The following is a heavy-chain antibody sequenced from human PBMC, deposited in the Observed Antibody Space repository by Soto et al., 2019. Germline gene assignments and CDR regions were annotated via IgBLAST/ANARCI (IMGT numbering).Heavy chain of an antibody. J-gene: IGHJ4*02. CDR2: ISWNSGSI. Sequence: EVQLVESGGGLVQPGRSLRLSCAASGFTFDDYAMHWVRHAPGKGLEWVSGISWNSGSIGYADSVKGRFTISRDNAKNSLYLQMNSLRAEDTALYYCATAGFWSGYYSLVDYWGQGTLVTVSS. CDR3: ATAGFWSGYYSLVDY. V-gene: IGHV3-9*01. D-gene: IGHD3-3*01. CDR1: GFTFDDYA.